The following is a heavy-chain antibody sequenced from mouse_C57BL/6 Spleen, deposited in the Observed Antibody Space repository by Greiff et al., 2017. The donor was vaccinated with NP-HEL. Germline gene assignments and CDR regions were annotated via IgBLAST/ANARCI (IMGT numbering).Heavy chain of an antibody. CDR1: GYTFTDYN. D-gene: IGHD2-1*01. J-gene: IGHJ4*01. CDR2: INPNNGGT. V-gene: IGHV1-18*01. Sequence: EVQLQQSGPELVKPGASVKIPCKASGYTFTDYNMDWVKQSHGKSLEWIGVINPNNGGTIYNQKFKGKATLTVDKSSSTAYMELRSLTSEDTAVYYCERDGNYPLPMDYWGQGTSVTVSS. CDR3: ERDGNYPLPMDY.